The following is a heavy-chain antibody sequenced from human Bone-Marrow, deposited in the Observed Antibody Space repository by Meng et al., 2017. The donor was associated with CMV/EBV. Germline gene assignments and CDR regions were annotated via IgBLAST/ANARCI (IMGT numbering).Heavy chain of an antibody. CDR2: ISGSGGRR. V-gene: IGHV3-23*01. J-gene: IGHJ5*02. CDR1: GFTFSNYA. Sequence: SCAASGFTFSNYAMTWVRQAPGKGLEWVSGISGSGGRRDYADSVKGRFTISRDNSKNTLYLEMSSLRVEDTAVYYCAGDVPGDDWFDPWGQGTLVTVSS. D-gene: IGHD3-10*01. CDR3: AGDVPGDDWFDP.